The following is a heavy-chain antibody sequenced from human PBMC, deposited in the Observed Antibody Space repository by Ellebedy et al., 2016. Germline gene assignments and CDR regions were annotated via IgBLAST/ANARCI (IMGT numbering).Heavy chain of an antibody. CDR3: ARDSRSLPY. Sequence: GESLKISXEASGFTFSNSWMGWVRQAPGKGLEWVANIKKDGSEKYYVDSVKGRFTISRDNAKNSLYLQMNSLRAEDTAVYYCARDSRSLPYWGQGTLVTVSS. J-gene: IGHJ4*02. V-gene: IGHV3-7*01. CDR1: GFTFSNSW. CDR2: IKKDGSEK. D-gene: IGHD6-13*01.